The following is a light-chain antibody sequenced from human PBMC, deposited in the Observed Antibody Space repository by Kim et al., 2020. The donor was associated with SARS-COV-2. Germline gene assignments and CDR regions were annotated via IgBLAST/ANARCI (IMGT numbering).Light chain of an antibody. CDR1: KLGDKY. CDR3: QAWDSTVV. Sequence: SVSPGQTALITCSGDKLGDKYVCWYQQQPGQSPVLVIYQDDKRPSGIPERFSGYHSGNTATLTISGTQAMDEADYYCQAWDSTVVFGGGTQLTVL. V-gene: IGLV3-1*01. CDR2: QDD. J-gene: IGLJ2*01.